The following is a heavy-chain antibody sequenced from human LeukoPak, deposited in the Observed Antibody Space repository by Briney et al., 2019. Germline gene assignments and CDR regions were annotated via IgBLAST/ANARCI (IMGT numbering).Heavy chain of an antibody. D-gene: IGHD3-10*01. CDR3: ANRTRQYYGSGIDLDY. CDR2: ITGSDGRT. V-gene: IGHV3-23*01. Sequence: GGSLRLSCAASGFTFSSYAMVWVRQAPGKGLEWVSGITGSDGRTYYADSVKGRFTISRDNSKNTLYLQMNSLRAEDTAVYYCANRTRQYYGSGIDLDYRGQGTLVTVSS. J-gene: IGHJ4*02. CDR1: GFTFSSYA.